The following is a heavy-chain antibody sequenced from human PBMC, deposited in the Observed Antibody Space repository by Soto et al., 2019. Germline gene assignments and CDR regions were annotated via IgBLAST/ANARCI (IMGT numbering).Heavy chain of an antibody. V-gene: IGHV3-53*01. CDR2: IYSGGST. J-gene: IGHJ1*01. Sequence: PGGSLRLSCAASGFTVSSNYMSWVRQAPGKGLEWVSVIYSGGSTYYADSVKGRFTISRDNSKNTLYLQMNSLRAEDTAVYYCAREYYYDSSGYYYWGYFQHWGQGTLVTVSS. D-gene: IGHD3-22*01. CDR3: AREYYYDSSGYYYWGYFQH. CDR1: GFTVSSNY.